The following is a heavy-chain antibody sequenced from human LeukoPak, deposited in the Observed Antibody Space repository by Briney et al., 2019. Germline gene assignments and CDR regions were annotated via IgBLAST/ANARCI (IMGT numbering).Heavy chain of an antibody. CDR2: ISAYNGNT. J-gene: IGHJ5*02. CDR3: ARDPGIVATTPNWFDP. D-gene: IGHD5-12*01. V-gene: IGHV1-18*04. Sequence: ASVKVSCKASGYTFTSYGISWVRQAPGQGLEWMGWISAYNGNTNYAQKLQGRVTMTTATSTSTAYMELRSLRSDDTAVYYCARDPGIVATTPNWFDPWGQGTLVTVSS. CDR1: GYTFTSYG.